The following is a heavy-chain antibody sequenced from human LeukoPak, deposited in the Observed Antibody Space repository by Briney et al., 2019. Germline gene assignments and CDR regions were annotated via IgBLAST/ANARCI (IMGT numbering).Heavy chain of an antibody. CDR2: ISAYNDDT. V-gene: IGHV1-18*01. Sequence: GASVKVSCKASGYTFTSYGISWVRQAPGQGLEWMGWISAYNDDTNYAQELQGRVTMTTDTSTSTAYMELRSLRSDDTAVYYCAGGRGYSYGKNWFDPWGQGTLVTVSS. CDR1: GYTFTSYG. CDR3: AGGRGYSYGKNWFDP. D-gene: IGHD5-18*01. J-gene: IGHJ5*02.